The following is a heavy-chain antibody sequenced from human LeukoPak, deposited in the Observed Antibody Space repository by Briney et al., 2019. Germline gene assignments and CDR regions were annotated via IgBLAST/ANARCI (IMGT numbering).Heavy chain of an antibody. D-gene: IGHD2-21*02. CDR3: ALVETYCGGDCYLH. Sequence: SETLSLTCTVSGGSISSYYWSWIRQPAGKGLEWIGRIYTSGSTNYNPSLKSRVTISVDTSKNQFSLKLSSVTAADTAVYYCALVETYCGGDCYLHWGQGTLVTVSS. V-gene: IGHV4-4*07. J-gene: IGHJ4*02. CDR2: IYTSGST. CDR1: GGSISSYY.